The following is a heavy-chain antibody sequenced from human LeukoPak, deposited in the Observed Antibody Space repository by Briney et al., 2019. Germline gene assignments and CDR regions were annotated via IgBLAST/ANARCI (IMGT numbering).Heavy chain of an antibody. Sequence: PSETLSLTCTVSGGSISSGDYYWSWIRQPPGKGLEWIGYIYYSGSTYYNPSLKSRVTISVDTSKNQFSLKLSSVNAADTAVYYCARASDYYNDAFDIWGQGTMVTVSS. J-gene: IGHJ3*02. V-gene: IGHV4-30-4*01. CDR2: IYYSGST. CDR1: GGSISSGDYY. CDR3: ARASDYYNDAFDI. D-gene: IGHD3-10*01.